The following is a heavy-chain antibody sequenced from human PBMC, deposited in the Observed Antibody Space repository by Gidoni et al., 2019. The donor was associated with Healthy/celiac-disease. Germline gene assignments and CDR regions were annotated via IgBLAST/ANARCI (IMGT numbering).Heavy chain of an antibody. CDR3: ARDVQLYGDYSMFDY. D-gene: IGHD4-17*01. V-gene: IGHV3-21*01. J-gene: IGHJ4*02. Sequence: PGKGLEWVSSISSSSSYIYYADSVKGRFTSSRDNAKNSLYLQMNSLRAEDTAVYYCARDVQLYGDYSMFDYWGQGTLVTVSS. CDR2: ISSSSSYI.